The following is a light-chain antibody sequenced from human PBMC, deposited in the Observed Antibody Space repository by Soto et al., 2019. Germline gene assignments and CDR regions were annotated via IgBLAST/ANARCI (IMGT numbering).Light chain of an antibody. Sequence: QAVVTREPSLTVSPGGTVTLTCGSSTGTVTSGHYPYWFQQKPGQAPRTLIYDTTNKHSWTPARFSGSLLGGKAALTLSGAQPEDEAEYYCLLSYSDTRVFGAGTTLTVL. CDR1: TGTVTSGHY. CDR3: LLSYSDTRV. V-gene: IGLV7-46*01. J-gene: IGLJ2*01. CDR2: DTT.